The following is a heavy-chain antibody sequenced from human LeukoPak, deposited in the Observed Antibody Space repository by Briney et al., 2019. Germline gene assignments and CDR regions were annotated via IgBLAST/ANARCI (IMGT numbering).Heavy chain of an antibody. V-gene: IGHV3-23*01. D-gene: IGHD6-13*01. CDR2: ISSSGGIT. J-gene: IGHJ4*02. Sequence: GSLRLSCAASGFTFSSYTMSWVRQAAGKGKEGVSLISSSGGITYYADSVKGRFTISRDNSKNTLYLQMDSLRAEDTAVYYCAKDSAAVGGPTTDWGQGTLVSVSS. CDR3: AKDSAAVGGPTTD. CDR1: GFTFSSYT.